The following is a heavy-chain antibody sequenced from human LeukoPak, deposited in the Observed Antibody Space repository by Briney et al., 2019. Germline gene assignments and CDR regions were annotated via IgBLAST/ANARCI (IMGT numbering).Heavy chain of an antibody. CDR2: IYTSGST. J-gene: IGHJ4*02. CDR1: GGSIGGFN. V-gene: IGHV4-4*07. CDR3: AREGARQWLYYFDY. D-gene: IGHD6-19*01. Sequence: SETLSLTCTVFGGSIGGFNSSWISATTGGGAGRDGRIYTSGSTNYNPSLKSRVTMSVDTSKNQFSLKLSSVTAADTAVYYCAREGARQWLYYFDYWGQGTLVTVSS.